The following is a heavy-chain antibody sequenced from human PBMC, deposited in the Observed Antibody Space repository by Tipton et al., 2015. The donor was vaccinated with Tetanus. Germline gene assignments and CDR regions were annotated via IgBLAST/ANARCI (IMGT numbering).Heavy chain of an antibody. CDR2: IYYSGST. Sequence: TLSLTCTVSGGSVSSGSYYWSWIRQPPGKGLEWIGYIYYSGSTNYNPSLKSRVTISVDTSKNQFSLKLSSVTAADTAVYYCASTYSGSYYGWYFDLWGRGTLVTVSS. CDR3: ASTYSGSYYGWYFDL. V-gene: IGHV4-61*01. J-gene: IGHJ2*01. CDR1: GGSVSSGSYY. D-gene: IGHD1-26*01.